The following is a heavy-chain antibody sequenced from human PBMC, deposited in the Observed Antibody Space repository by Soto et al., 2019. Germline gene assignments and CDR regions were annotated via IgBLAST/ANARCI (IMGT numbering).Heavy chain of an antibody. CDR2: IHSSGSI. Sequence: SDTLSLTCTVSGGSISSDDYYWSWIRQAPGRGLEWIGYIHSSGSIYYNPSLKSRATMSIDTAGNQFSLKVSSVTVADTAVYYCARDLDGLHDDTSGPFPRPGWGQGTLVTVSS. J-gene: IGHJ1*01. CDR3: ARDLDGLHDDTSGPFPRPG. V-gene: IGHV4-30-4*02. D-gene: IGHD3-22*01. CDR1: GGSISSDDYY.